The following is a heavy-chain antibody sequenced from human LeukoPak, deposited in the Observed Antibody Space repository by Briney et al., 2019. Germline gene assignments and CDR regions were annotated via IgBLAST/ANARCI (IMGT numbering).Heavy chain of an antibody. CDR3: ARDYYDSSGYPSFDP. J-gene: IGHJ5*02. Sequence: PGGSLRLSCAASGFTFSNYGMHCVRQAPGKGLEWVAVIWYDGSNKYYADSVKGRFAISRDNSKNTLYLQMNSLRAEDTAVYYCARDYYDSSGYPSFDPWGQGTLVTVSS. CDR2: IWYDGSNK. CDR1: GFTFSNYG. D-gene: IGHD3-22*01. V-gene: IGHV3-33*01.